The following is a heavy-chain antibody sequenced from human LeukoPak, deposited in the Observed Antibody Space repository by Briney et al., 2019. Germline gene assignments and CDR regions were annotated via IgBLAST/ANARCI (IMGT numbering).Heavy chain of an antibody. Sequence: PSETLSLTCAVYGGSFSGYYWSWIRQPPGKGLEWIGEINHSGSTNYNPSLKSRVTISVDTSKNQFSLKLSSVTAADTAVYYCARLGLWFGELGQGYYFDYWGQGTLVTVSS. V-gene: IGHV4-34*01. CDR1: GGSFSGYY. J-gene: IGHJ4*02. D-gene: IGHD3-10*01. CDR3: ARLGLWFGELGQGYYFDY. CDR2: INHSGST.